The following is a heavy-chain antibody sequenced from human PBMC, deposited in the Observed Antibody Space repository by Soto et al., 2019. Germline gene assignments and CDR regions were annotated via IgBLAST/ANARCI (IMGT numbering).Heavy chain of an antibody. Sequence: PSETLSLTCTVSGCSICGYYWSWIRQPPGKRLEWIGYIDYYGSTNYNPSLKSRVTISVDTSKKQFSLNLGSVTAADTAIYYCARYFDWPSGLDIWGQGTMVTVSS. CDR2: IDYYGST. CDR3: ARYFDWPSGLDI. D-gene: IGHD3-9*01. J-gene: IGHJ3*02. V-gene: IGHV4-59*01. CDR1: GCSICGYY.